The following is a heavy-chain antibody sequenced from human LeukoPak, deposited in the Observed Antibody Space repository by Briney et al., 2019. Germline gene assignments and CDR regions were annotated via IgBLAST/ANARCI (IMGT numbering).Heavy chain of an antibody. J-gene: IGHJ3*02. CDR3: GRDFGLTGTKRSFDI. CDR1: GFTFSDYY. V-gene: IGHV3-11*01. CDR2: ISGSGTFI. Sequence: GGSLRLSCAASGFTFSDYYKGWIRQAPGKGLEWLSYISGSGTFIYYADSVKGRFTISRDNAKNSLDLQMNSLRADDTAVYYCGRDFGLTGTKRSFDIWGQGTMVTVSS. D-gene: IGHD1-7*01.